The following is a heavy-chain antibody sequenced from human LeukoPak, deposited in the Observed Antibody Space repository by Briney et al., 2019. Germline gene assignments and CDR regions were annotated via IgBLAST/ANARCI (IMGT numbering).Heavy chain of an antibody. D-gene: IGHD2-15*01. CDR1: GGSFSGYY. CDR2: INHSGST. J-gene: IGHJ4*02. CDR3: VRHAEDGYCSGGSCEGGFDY. Sequence: SDTLSLTCAVYGGSFSGYYWSWIRQPPGKGLGWIGEINHSGSTNYNPSLKSRVTISVDTSKNQFSLKLSSVTAADTAVYYCVRHAEDGYCSGGSCEGGFDYWGQGTLVTVSS. V-gene: IGHV4-34*01.